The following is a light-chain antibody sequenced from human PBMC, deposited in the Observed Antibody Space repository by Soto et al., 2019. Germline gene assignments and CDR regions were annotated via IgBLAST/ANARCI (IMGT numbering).Light chain of an antibody. CDR1: DIGSKS. CDR2: DDF. CDR3: QVGDSGSDQYV. Sequence: SYELAQPPSVSVAPGQTAKISCGGDDIGSKSVPWYRQRPGQAPVLVVFDDFNRPSAIPERFSGSNSGNTATLTISRVEAGEDADYYCQVGDSGSDQYVFGTGTKVTVL. J-gene: IGLJ1*01. V-gene: IGLV3-21*02.